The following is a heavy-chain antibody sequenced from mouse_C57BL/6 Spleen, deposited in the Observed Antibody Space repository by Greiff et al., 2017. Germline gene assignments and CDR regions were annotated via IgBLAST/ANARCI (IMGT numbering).Heavy chain of an antibody. Sequence: QVQLKQPGTELVKPGASVKLSCKASGYTFTSYWMHWVKQRPGQGLEWIGNINPSNGGTNYNEKFKSKATLTVDKSSSTAYMQLSSLTSEDSAVYYCARTIYYYGSSYGYFDVWGTGTTVTVSS. J-gene: IGHJ1*03. CDR3: ARTIYYYGSSYGYFDV. CDR2: INPSNGGT. CDR1: GYTFTSYW. D-gene: IGHD1-1*01. V-gene: IGHV1-53*01.